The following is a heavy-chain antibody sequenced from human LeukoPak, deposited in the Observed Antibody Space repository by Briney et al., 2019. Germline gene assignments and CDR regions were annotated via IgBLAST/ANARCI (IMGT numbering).Heavy chain of an antibody. CDR3: ARLRGYSYGDLGY. V-gene: IGHV4-39*01. D-gene: IGHD5-18*01. Sequence: SETLSLTCTVSGGSISSGSYYWSWIRQPAGKGLEWIGSIYYSGSTYYNPSLNSRVTISVDTSKNQFSLRLSSVTAADTAVYYCARLRGYSYGDLGYWGQGTLVTVSS. CDR1: GGSISSGSYY. CDR2: IYYSGST. J-gene: IGHJ4*02.